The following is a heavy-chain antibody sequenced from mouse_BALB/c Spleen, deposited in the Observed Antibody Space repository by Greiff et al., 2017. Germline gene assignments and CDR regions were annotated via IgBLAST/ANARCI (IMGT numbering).Heavy chain of an antibody. CDR1: GYTFTDYY. J-gene: IGHJ3*01. V-gene: IGHV1-77*01. Sequence: VQVVESGAELARPGASVKLSCKASGYTFTDYYINWVKQRPGQGLEWIGEIYPGSGNTYYNEKFKGKATLTADKSSSTAYMQLSSLTSEDSAVYCCAPGPWFAYWGQGTLVTVSA. CDR3: APGPWFAY. CDR2: IYPGSGNT.